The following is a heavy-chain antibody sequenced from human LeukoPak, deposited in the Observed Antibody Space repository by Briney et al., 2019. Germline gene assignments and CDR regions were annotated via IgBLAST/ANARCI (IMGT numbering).Heavy chain of an antibody. D-gene: IGHD3-9*01. J-gene: IGHJ4*02. CDR3: AKDQKPAYYDILTGYPTGGFDY. CDR2: ISYDGSNK. Sequence: GGSLRLSCAASGFTFSSYGMHWVRQAPGKGLEWVAVISYDGSNKYYADSMKGRFTISRDNSKNTLYLQMNSLRAEDTAVYYCAKDQKPAYYDILTGYPTGGFDYWGQGTLVTVSS. CDR1: GFTFSSYG. V-gene: IGHV3-30*18.